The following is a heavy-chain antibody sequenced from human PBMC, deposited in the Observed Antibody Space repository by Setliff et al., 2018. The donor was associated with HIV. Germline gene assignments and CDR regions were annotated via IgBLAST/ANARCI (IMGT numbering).Heavy chain of an antibody. CDR1: GYTFVDFY. D-gene: IGHD5-12*01. CDR2: INPKNGVA. Sequence: ASVKVSCKASGYTFVDFYIHWVRQAPGQGLEWMGRINPKNGVADYLKNFQDRVIMTRDTSTNTAHMELIRPRHEDTAIYYCARAHYSVAMTRNRFDPWGQGTLITVSS. V-gene: IGHV1-2*06. J-gene: IGHJ5*02. CDR3: ARAHYSVAMTRNRFDP.